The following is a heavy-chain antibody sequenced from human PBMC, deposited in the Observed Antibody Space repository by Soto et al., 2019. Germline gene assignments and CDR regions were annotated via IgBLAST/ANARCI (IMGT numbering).Heavy chain of an antibody. J-gene: IGHJ5*02. CDR3: VRDKRSSPNCFDP. CDR1: SVSISSYGYY. V-gene: IGHV4-61*08. Sequence: SETLSLTCTVSSVSISSYGYYWSWIRQPPGKGLEWIGYIYYTGSTNYNPSLKSRVTISVDTSKNQFSLKLRSVTAADTAVYYCVRDKRSSPNCFDPWGQGTLVTVS. D-gene: IGHD2-2*01. CDR2: IYYTGST.